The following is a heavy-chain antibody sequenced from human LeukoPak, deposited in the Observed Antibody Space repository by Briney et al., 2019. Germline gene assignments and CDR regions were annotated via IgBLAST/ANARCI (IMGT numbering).Heavy chain of an antibody. J-gene: IGHJ4*02. CDR1: GFTFSSYG. V-gene: IGHV3-30*18. CDR2: ISYDGSNK. CDR3: AKHVIVGGTIGYDY. D-gene: IGHD1-26*01. Sequence: AGGSLRLSCAASGFTFSSYGMHWVRQAPGKGLEWVAVISYDGSNKYYADSVKGRFTISRDNSKNTLYLQMNSLRVEGTAIYYCAKHVIVGGTIGYDYWGQGTLVTVSS.